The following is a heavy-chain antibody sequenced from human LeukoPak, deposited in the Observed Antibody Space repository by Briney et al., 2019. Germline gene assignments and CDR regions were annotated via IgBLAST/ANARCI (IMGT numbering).Heavy chain of an antibody. Sequence: PGGFLRLSCAASGFTFRSYSMNWVRQAPGKGLEWVSYITSGSSPIYYADSVKGRFTISRDNAKNSLYLQMNSLRDEDTAVYYCARRAYGDDSLDYWGQGTLVTVSS. CDR1: GFTFRSYS. D-gene: IGHD4-17*01. J-gene: IGHJ4*02. V-gene: IGHV3-48*02. CDR3: ARRAYGDDSLDY. CDR2: ITSGSSPI.